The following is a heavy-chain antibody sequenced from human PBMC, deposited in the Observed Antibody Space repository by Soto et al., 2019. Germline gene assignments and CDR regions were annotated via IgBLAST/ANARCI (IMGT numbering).Heavy chain of an antibody. J-gene: IGHJ4*02. CDR1: GYTFKSYG. D-gene: IGHD6-13*01. Sequence: QVQLVQSGAEVKKPGASVKVSCKASGYTFKSYGISWVRQAPGQGLEWMGWIKAYNGNTKNAQKLQGKVTMTTDTSTSTASRELRSLRSDDTAVYYCTRALEQQPVDYWGQGTVVTVSS. V-gene: IGHV1-18*01. CDR2: IKAYNGNT. CDR3: TRALEQQPVDY.